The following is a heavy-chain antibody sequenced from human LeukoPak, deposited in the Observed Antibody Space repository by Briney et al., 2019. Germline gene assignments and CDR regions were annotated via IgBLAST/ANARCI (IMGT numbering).Heavy chain of an antibody. J-gene: IGHJ5*02. CDR3: ARVVGGDWFDP. CDR2: ICISSCYI. D-gene: IGHD3-10*01. V-gene: IGHV3-21*01. CDR1: GFTFSSYS. Sequence: PGGALRLSCAASGFTFSSYSMNWVRQPAAKELAWVLSICISSCYIYYAASVKARFSISRANVKNSLYLQMNSLRAEDTAVYYCARVVGGDWFDPWGQGTLVTVSS.